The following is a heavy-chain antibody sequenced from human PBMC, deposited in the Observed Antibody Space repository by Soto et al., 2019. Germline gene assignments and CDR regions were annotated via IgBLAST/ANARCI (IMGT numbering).Heavy chain of an antibody. D-gene: IGHD6-6*01. Sequence: QVQLVESGGGVAQPGRSLRLSCAVSGFTFSDYGMHWVRQAPGKGLEWVAVVSYDGSYKYYADSVKGRFTVSRDLSGNTLFLQMDSLRLEDTAVYFCAKEMYPRTVLDRSSPWGDYWGQGTLVAVSS. CDR3: AKEMYPRTVLDRSSPWGDY. V-gene: IGHV3-30*18. J-gene: IGHJ4*02. CDR1: GFTFSDYG. CDR2: VSYDGSYK.